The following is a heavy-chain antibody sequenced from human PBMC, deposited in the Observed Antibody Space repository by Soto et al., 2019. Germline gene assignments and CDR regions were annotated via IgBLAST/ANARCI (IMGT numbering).Heavy chain of an antibody. Sequence: PSETLSLTCSVSGGSTSSRGYYWGWIRQPPGKGLEWIGSINYSGSTSYNPSLKSRVTISVDTSKNQFSLKLSSVTAADTAVYYCARRTTVTTVVASWGQGTLVTVSS. CDR2: INYSGST. V-gene: IGHV4-39*01. D-gene: IGHD4-17*01. J-gene: IGHJ5*02. CDR3: ARRTTVTTVVAS. CDR1: GGSTSSRGYY.